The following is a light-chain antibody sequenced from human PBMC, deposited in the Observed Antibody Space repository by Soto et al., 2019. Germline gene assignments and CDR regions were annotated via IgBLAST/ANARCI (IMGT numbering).Light chain of an antibody. CDR2: GAS. CDR1: QRISTN. J-gene: IGKJ4*01. V-gene: IGKV3-15*01. Sequence: EIVMTQSPATLSVSPGESATLSCRASQRISTNLAWYQQKGGQPPRLLIYGASTRATGITQRFSGSGSGTDFTLTISSLQSEDFAVYYCQQYNNWPPAYTFGGGTKLE. CDR3: QQYNNWPPAYT.